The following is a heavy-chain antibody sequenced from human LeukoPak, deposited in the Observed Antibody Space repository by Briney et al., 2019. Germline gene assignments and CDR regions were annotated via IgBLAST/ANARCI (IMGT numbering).Heavy chain of an antibody. CDR2: IIPILGIA. Sequence: GASVKVSCKASGYTFSSYAISWVRRAPGQGLEWMGRIIPILGIANYAQKFQGRVTITADKSTSTAYMELSSLRSEDTAVYYCARELQTLGIVEGYFDYWGQGTLVTVSS. D-gene: IGHD7-27*01. CDR1: GYTFSSYA. CDR3: ARELQTLGIVEGYFDY. J-gene: IGHJ4*02. V-gene: IGHV1-69*04.